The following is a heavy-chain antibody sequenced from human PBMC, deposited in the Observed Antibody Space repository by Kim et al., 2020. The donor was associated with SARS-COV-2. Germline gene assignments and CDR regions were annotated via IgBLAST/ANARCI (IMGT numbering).Heavy chain of an antibody. CDR2: IRSKTYGETT. V-gene: IGHV3-49*03. CDR1: GFIFNEYA. Sequence: GRSLRLSCTASGFIFNEYAMSWFRQAPGKGLEWIGFIRSKTYGETTEYGTSMEGKFTISRDDSKSLVYLEMNSLQHEDTGVYYCVRDYGDSPLDYWGQGTLVTVSS. D-gene: IGHD2-21*02. J-gene: IGHJ4*02. CDR3: VRDYGDSPLDY.